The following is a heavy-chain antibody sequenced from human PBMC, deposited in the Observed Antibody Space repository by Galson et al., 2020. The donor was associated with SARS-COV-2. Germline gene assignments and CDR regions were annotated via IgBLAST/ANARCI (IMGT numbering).Heavy chain of an antibody. J-gene: IGHJ4*02. CDR2: INPSGDIT. Sequence: ASVQVSCKASGYTFISFYIHWVRQAPGQGLEWMGVINPSGDITSYAQQLRGRVTVARDMSTQTVYMELSSLTSEDTAVYYCAREGGDMNSSVFDYWGQGSLVVVAS. CDR1: GYTFISFY. D-gene: IGHD3-16*01. CDR3: AREGGDMNSSVFDY. V-gene: IGHV1-46*04.